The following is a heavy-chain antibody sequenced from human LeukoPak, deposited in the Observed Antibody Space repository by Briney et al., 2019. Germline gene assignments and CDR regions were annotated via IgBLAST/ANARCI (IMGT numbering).Heavy chain of an antibody. CDR2: IYTSGST. J-gene: IGHJ3*02. V-gene: IGHV4-4*07. D-gene: IGHD2-2*01. CDR3: ARDRKFVVVVPAASDAFNI. CDR1: GGSISSYY. Sequence: SETLSLTCTVSGGSISSYYWSWLRQPAGKGLGWIGRIYTSGSTNYNPSLKRRVTMSVDTSKNQFSLKLSSVTAADTAVYYCARDRKFVVVVPAASDAFNIWGQGTMVTVSS.